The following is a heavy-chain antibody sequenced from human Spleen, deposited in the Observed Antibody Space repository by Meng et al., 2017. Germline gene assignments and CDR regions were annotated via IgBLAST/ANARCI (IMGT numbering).Heavy chain of an antibody. CDR1: GGSFSDYY. CDR2: INHSGST. J-gene: IGHJ4*02. CDR3: ARWYSGSYYGFDY. D-gene: IGHD1-26*01. Sequence: SETLSLTCVVSGGSFSDYYWSWIRQPPGKGLEWIGEINHSGSTYYNPSLKSRVTISVDTSKNQFSLKLSSVTAADTAVYYCARWYSGSYYGFDYWGQGTLVTVSS. V-gene: IGHV4-34*01.